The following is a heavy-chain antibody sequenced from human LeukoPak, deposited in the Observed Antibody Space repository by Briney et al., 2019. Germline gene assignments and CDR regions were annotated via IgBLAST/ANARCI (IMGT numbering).Heavy chain of an antibody. CDR3: ARATTITHNFDY. CDR1: VDSFSGYY. J-gene: IGHJ4*02. CDR2: ITHSGST. D-gene: IGHD4-11*01. Sequence: SETLSLTCAVYVDSFSGYYWTRIRQPPGKGLEWIGEITHSGSTKYNPSLKSRVTISVDTSKNQFSLKLMSVTAADSAVYYCARATTITHNFDYWGQGTLVTVSS. V-gene: IGHV4-34*01.